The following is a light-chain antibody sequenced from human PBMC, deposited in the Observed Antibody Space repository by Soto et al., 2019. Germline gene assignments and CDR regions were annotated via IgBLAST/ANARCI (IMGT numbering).Light chain of an antibody. CDR1: SSDVGGYNY. CDR3: CSYAGTYSVV. J-gene: IGLJ2*01. V-gene: IGLV2-11*01. CDR2: DVS. Sequence: QSALTQPRSVSGSPRQSVTISCTGTSSDVGGYNYVSWYQQHPGKAPKLMIYDVSKRPSGVPDRFSGSKSGNTASLTISGLQAEDEADYYCCSYAGTYSVVFGGGTKLTVL.